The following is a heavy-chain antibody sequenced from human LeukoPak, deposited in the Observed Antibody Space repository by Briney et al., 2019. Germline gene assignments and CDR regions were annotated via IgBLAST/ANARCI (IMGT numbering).Heavy chain of an antibody. CDR2: IKSKTDAGTT. V-gene: IGHV3-15*01. CDR1: GFTFSDAW. D-gene: IGHD3-9*01. CDR3: TTAGYYDSLTGYSDDY. J-gene: IGHJ4*02. Sequence: GGSLRLSCAASGFTFSDAWMSWVRQTPEKGLEWVGRIKSKTDAGTTDYAAPVKGRFAISRDDSKNTLYLQMNSLKTEDTAVYYCTTAGYYDSLTGYSDDYWGQGTLVTVSS.